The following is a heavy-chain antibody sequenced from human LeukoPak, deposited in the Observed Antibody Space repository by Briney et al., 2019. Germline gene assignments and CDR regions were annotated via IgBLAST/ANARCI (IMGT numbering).Heavy chain of an antibody. D-gene: IGHD2-15*01. CDR3: ARDHLLAATPYFDY. CDR2: ISAYNGNT. Sequence: WASVKVSCKASGYTFTSYGISWVRQAPGQGLEWMGWISAYNGNTNYAQKLQGRVTMTTDTSTSTAYMELRSLRSDDTAVYYCARDHLLAATPYFDYWGQGTLVTVSS. CDR1: GYTFTSYG. V-gene: IGHV1-18*01. J-gene: IGHJ4*02.